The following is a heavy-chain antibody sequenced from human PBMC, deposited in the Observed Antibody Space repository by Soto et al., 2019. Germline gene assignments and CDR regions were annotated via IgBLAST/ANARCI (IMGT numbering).Heavy chain of an antibody. J-gene: IGHJ6*02. D-gene: IGHD5-18*01. CDR3: ARKGTCRDTATQTCDYYYYYGMDV. CDR1: GFTFGDYW. V-gene: IGHV3-7*03. CDR2: TMPDGTEK. Sequence: PGGSLRLSCVVSGFTFGDYWVSWVRQAPGKGLEWVANTMPDGTEKYYVASVRGRFTVSRDNAKNSLYLQMNSLRAEDTAVYYCARKGTCRDTATQTCDYYYYYGMDVWGQGSTVTVSS.